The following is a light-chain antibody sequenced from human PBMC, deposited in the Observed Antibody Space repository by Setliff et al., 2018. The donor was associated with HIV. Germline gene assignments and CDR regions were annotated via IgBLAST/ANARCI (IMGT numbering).Light chain of an antibody. CDR3: CSYAGSYIFVM. CDR2: DVN. V-gene: IGLV2-11*01. Sequence: QSVLTQPASVSGSPGQSITISCSGTNSDIGAYNYVSWYQQHPGTAPKLMIYDVNNRPSGVPDRFSGSKSGNTASLTISGLQAEDEADYYCCSYAGSYIFVMFGGGTKVTVL. CDR1: NSDIGAYNY. J-gene: IGLJ3*02.